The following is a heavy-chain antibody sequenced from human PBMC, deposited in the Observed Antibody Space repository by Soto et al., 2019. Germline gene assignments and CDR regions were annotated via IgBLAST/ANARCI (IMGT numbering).Heavy chain of an antibody. CDR2: IRSKANSCAT. CDR3: TRPLVRSIAARPDHDAFDI. V-gene: IGHV3-73*01. CDR1: GFTFSGSA. D-gene: IGHD6-6*01. J-gene: IGHJ3*02. Sequence: GASLRLSCAASGFTFSGSALHWVRQPSGKGLERVDRIRSKANSCATAYAASVKGRFTISRDDSKNTAYLQMNSLKTEDTAVYYCTRPLVRSIAARPDHDAFDIWGQGTMVTVSS.